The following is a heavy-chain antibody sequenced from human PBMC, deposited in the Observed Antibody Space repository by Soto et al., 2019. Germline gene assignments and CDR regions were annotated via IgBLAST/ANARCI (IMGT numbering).Heavy chain of an antibody. CDR3: AREGKGSVLSLAYCYDSSGYYFDY. D-gene: IGHD3-22*01. CDR2: ISSSSSYI. CDR1: GFTFSSYS. V-gene: IGHV3-21*01. J-gene: IGHJ4*02. Sequence: GSLRLSCAASGFTFSSYSMNWVRQAPGKGLEWVSSISSSSSYIYYADSVKGRFTISRDNAKNSLYLQMNSLRAEDTAVYYCAREGKGSVLSLAYCYDSSGYYFDYWGQGTLVTVSS.